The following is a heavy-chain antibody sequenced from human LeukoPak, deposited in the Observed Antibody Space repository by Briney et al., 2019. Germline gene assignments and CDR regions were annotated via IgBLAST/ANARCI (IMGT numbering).Heavy chain of an antibody. D-gene: IGHD1-26*01. Sequence: GGSLRLSCAASGFTFSSYWMSWVRQAPGKGLEWISYISRSSGTIYFADSLEGRFTISRDNAKNSLYLQMNSLRAEDTAVYYCARDGTKGSMDVWGQGTTVTVSS. J-gene: IGHJ6*02. V-gene: IGHV3-48*04. CDR2: ISRSSGTI. CDR3: ARDGTKGSMDV. CDR1: GFTFSSYW.